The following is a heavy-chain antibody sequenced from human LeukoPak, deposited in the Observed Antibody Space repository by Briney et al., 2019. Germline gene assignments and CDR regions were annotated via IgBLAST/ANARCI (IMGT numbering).Heavy chain of an antibody. J-gene: IGHJ2*01. CDR2: VHYTGST. CDR1: GGSISNYF. CDR3: ARPAACQGGDWYFDL. D-gene: IGHD3-16*01. Sequence: SETLSLTCIVSGGSISNYFWSWVRQPPGKGLEWIGYVHYTGSTNYNPSLKSRANISVDTSKKPLSLKLSSVTAQDTGVYYCARPAACQGGDWYFDLWGRGTLVPVSS. V-gene: IGHV4-59*08.